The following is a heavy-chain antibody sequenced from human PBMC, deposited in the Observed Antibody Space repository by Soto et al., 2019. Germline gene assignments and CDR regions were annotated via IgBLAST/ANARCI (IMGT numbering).Heavy chain of an antibody. CDR1: GDPVGHNY. V-gene: IGHV3-66*01. D-gene: IGHD4-17*01. Sequence: EVRRVESGGGLVPPGGSLSLACAASGDPVGHNYMSWVRQAPGKGPEWVSVTSSGGDTRYADSEKGRFTMSRDSTKNTVYLQRDILRAEDTAVYFCARNVPVTALGYWGQGSLVTVSS. CDR3: ARNVPVTALGY. CDR2: TSSGGDT. J-gene: IGHJ4*02.